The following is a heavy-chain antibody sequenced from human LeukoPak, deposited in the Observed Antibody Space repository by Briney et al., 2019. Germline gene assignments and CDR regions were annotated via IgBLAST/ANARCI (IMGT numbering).Heavy chain of an antibody. J-gene: IGHJ4*02. Sequence: ASVKVSCKASGGTFSSYAISRVRQAPGQGLEWMGGSIPIFGTANYAQKFQGRVTITADASTSTAYMELSSLRSEDTAVYYCASRPDDYGDYVWVYWGQGTLVTVSS. CDR1: GGTFSSYA. D-gene: IGHD4-17*01. CDR2: SIPIFGTA. V-gene: IGHV1-69*13. CDR3: ASRPDDYGDYVWVY.